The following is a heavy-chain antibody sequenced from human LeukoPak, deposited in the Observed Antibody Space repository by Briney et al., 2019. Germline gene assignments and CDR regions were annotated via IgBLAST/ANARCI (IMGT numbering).Heavy chain of an antibody. CDR2: FGDTGMP. D-gene: IGHD5-12*01. J-gene: IGHJ2*01. V-gene: IGHV3-23*01. Sequence: GGSLRLSCAASGFTFSTYGMTWVRRAPGKGLEWVSGFGDTGMPHYRDSVKGRFSISRDNSKNTFYLQMNSLRAEDTAIYYCARWDGYGDLWGRGTLVTVSS. CDR1: GFTFSTYG. CDR3: ARWDGYGDL.